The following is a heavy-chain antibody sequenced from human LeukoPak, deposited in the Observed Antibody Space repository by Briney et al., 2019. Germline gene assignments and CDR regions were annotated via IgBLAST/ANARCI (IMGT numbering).Heavy chain of an antibody. J-gene: IGHJ4*02. Sequence: GGSLRLSCAASVFTLISYWMSWVRQAPAKGLEWVANIKQDGSEKYYVDSMKGRSTISRDNAKNALFLQMTSLRAEDTAVYYCAREVVVVRAAYFDYWGEGTLVTVSS. D-gene: IGHD2-15*01. CDR3: AREVVVVRAAYFDY. CDR1: VFTLISYW. CDR2: IKQDGSEK. V-gene: IGHV3-7*04.